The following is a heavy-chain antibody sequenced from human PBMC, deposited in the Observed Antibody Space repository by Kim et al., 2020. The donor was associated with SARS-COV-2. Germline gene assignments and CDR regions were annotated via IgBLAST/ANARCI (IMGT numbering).Heavy chain of an antibody. CDR1: GFTFSSYG. D-gene: IGHD3-10*01. Sequence: GGSLRLSCAASGFTFSSYGMHWVRQAPGKGLEWVAVIWYDGSNKYYADSVKGRFTISRDNSKNTLYLQMNSLRAEDTAVYYCAKDRESKNSKITMVRGVRGDYGYGMDVWGQGTTVTVSS. V-gene: IGHV3-33*06. CDR3: AKDRESKNSKITMVRGVRGDYGYGMDV. J-gene: IGHJ6*02. CDR2: IWYDGSNK.